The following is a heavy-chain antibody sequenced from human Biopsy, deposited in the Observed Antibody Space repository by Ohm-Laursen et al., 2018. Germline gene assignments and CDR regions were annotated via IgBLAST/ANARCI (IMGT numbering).Heavy chain of an antibody. CDR3: ASRGYTDGDYDY. CDR1: GFNFNDYY. J-gene: IGHJ4*02. D-gene: IGHD5-18*01. V-gene: IGHV3-11*01. CDR2: ISNSGSII. Sequence: SLRLSCTASGFNFNDYYMTWIRQAPGKGLEWVSHISNSGSIIYYAYSVKGRFIISRDNAKNSLYLQMNSLRAEDTAVYYCASRGYTDGDYDYWGQGTLVTVSS.